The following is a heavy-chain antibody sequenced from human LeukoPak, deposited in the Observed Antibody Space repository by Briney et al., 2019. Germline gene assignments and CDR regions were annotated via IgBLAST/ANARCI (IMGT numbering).Heavy chain of an antibody. CDR3: AGSSSSRKWYFDY. D-gene: IGHD6-6*01. CDR1: FTFSXXX. CDR2: ISYDGSNK. V-gene: IGHV3-30-3*01. J-gene: IGHJ4*02. Sequence: FTFSXXXXXXVXXXPGXXXXXXAVISYDGSNKYYADSVKGRFTISRDNSKNTLCLQMNSLRAEDTAVYYCAGSSSSRKWYFDYWGQGTLVTVSS.